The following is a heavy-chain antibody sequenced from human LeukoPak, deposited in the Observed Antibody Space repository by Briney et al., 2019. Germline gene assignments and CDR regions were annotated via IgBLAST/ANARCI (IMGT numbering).Heavy chain of an antibody. J-gene: IGHJ4*02. CDR2: INPNSGGT. CDR3: ARPIWFGELPPFDY. Sequence: GSVKVSFKASGYTFTGYYMHWVRQAPGQGLEWMGWINPNSGGTNYAQKFQGRVTMTRDTSISTAYMELSRLRSDDTAVYYCARPIWFGELPPFDYWGQGILVTVSS. CDR1: GYTFTGYY. V-gene: IGHV1-2*02. D-gene: IGHD3-10*01.